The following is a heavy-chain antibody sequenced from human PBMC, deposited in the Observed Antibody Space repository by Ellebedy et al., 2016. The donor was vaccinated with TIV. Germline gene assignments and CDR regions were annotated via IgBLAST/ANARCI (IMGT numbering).Heavy chain of an antibody. D-gene: IGHD3-22*01. CDR3: ARAYYYDSIAYYFDS. J-gene: IGHJ4*02. CDR1: GYSFTAYF. V-gene: IGHV1-2*06. CDR2: INPNSGDT. Sequence: ASVKVSCKTSGYSFTAYFLHWVRQAPGQGLEWMGQINPNSGDTTYAQKFLGRVTLTRDTSISTAYMGLSRLRSDDTAIYYCARAYYYDSIAYYFDSWGQGTLVTVSS.